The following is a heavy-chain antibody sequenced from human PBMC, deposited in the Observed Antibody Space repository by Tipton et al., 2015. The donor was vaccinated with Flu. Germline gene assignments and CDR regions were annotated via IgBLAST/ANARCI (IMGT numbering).Heavy chain of an antibody. CDR3: ARRIYYFGYDS. Sequence: TLSLTCTVSGDSISRSNYYWGWIRQPPGKGLEWIGCISYSGSTYYNPSLKSRVTISVDTSRTQFSLKVTSVTAADTAVYFCARRIYYFGYDSWGQGSLVTVSS. J-gene: IGHJ4*02. V-gene: IGHV4-39*01. CDR1: GDSISRSNYY. D-gene: IGHD3-9*01. CDR2: ISYSGST.